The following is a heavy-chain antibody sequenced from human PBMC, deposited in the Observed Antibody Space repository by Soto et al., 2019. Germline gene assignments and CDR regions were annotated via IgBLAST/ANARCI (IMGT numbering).Heavy chain of an antibody. J-gene: IGHJ6*02. CDR1: GFTFSNYG. D-gene: IGHD3-10*01. Sequence: QVQLVESGGGVVQRGRSLRLSCAASGFTFSNYGMHWVRQAPGKGLEWVAVILNDGSNRYHADSVKDRFTISRDNSKNMLYLQMNSLRAEDTAVYYRARDDEYSGNGMDVWGQGTTVTVS. V-gene: IGHV3-33*01. CDR3: ARDDEYSGNGMDV. CDR2: ILNDGSNR.